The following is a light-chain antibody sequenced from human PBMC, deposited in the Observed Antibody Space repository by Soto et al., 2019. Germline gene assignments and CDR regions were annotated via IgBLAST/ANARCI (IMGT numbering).Light chain of an antibody. J-gene: IGLJ1*01. CDR3: SSFTSSMTNV. Sequence: QSVLTQPPSASGSPGQSVTISCTGTSSDVGGYNYVSWYQQHPGKAPKLMIYDVGDRPSGVSYRFSGSKSGNTASLTISGLQAADEADYFCSSFTSSMTNVFGSGTKLTVL. CDR2: DVG. CDR1: SSDVGGYNY. V-gene: IGLV2-14*01.